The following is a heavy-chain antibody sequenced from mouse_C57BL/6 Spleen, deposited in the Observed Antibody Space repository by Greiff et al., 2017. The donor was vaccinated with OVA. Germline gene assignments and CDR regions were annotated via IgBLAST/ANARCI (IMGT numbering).Heavy chain of an antibody. Sequence: QVQLQQPGAELVRPGTSVKLSCKASGYTFTSYCMHWVKQRPGQGLEWIGVIDPSDSYTNYNQKFKGKATLTVDTSSSTAYMQLSSLTSEDSAVYYCARDYYGSSYVAYWGQGTLVTVSA. J-gene: IGHJ3*01. CDR3: ARDYYGSSYVAY. V-gene: IGHV1-59*01. D-gene: IGHD1-1*01. CDR2: IDPSDSYT. CDR1: GYTFTSYC.